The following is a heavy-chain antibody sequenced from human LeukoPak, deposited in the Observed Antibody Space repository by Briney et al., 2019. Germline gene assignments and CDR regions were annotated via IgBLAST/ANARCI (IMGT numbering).Heavy chain of an antibody. J-gene: IGHJ4*02. V-gene: IGHV1-8*01. Sequence: ASVKVSCKASGYTFTSYDINWVRQATGQGLVWMGWMNPNNGNTGYAQRFQVRVTLTRDTSISTAYMELSSLRSEDTAVYYCARGFLGYDSSDYAFSYYWGQGTLVTVSS. D-gene: IGHD3-22*01. CDR1: GYTFTSYD. CDR2: MNPNNGNT. CDR3: ARGFLGYDSSDYAFSYY.